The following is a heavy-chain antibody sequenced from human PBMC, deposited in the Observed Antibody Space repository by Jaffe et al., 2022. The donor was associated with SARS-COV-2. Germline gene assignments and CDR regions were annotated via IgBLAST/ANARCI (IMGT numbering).Heavy chain of an antibody. V-gene: IGHV4-31*03. CDR3: ARGNGYGDYSPSNYFDY. CDR2: IYYSGST. J-gene: IGHJ4*02. Sequence: QVQLQESGPGLVKPSQTLSLTCTVSGASISSDGYDWSWIRQHPGKGLEWIGYIYYSGSTYYNPSLKSRVTVSVDTSKNQFSLKLSSVTAADTAVYYCARGNGYGDYSPSNYFDYWGQGTLVTVSS. D-gene: IGHD4-17*01. CDR1: GASISSDGYD.